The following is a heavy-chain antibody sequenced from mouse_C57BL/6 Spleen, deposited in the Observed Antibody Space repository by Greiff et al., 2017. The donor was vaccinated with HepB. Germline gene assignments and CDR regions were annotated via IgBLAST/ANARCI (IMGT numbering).Heavy chain of an antibody. CDR1: GYTFTNYW. Sequence: VQLQQSGAELVRPGTSVKMSCKASGYTFTNYWIGWAKQRPGHGLEWIGDIYPGGGYTKYNEKFKGKATLTADKSSSTAYMQFSSLTSEDSAIYYCARRSDYDYAMDYWGQGTSVTVSS. V-gene: IGHV1-63*01. D-gene: IGHD2-4*01. J-gene: IGHJ4*01. CDR2: IYPGGGYT. CDR3: ARRSDYDYAMDY.